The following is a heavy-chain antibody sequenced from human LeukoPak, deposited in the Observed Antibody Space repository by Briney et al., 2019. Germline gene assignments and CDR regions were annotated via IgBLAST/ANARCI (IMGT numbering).Heavy chain of an antibody. D-gene: IGHD5-24*01. J-gene: IGHJ4*02. CDR3: ATCRNGYNLPDY. CDR1: GFTFSSYA. Sequence: GRSLRLSCAASGFTFSSYAMAWVRQAPGKGLEWVSGISGSGDGTFYADSVKGRFTISRDNSKNALYPQMNSLRAEDMAVYYCATCRNGYNLPDYWGQGTLVTVSS. CDR2: ISGSGDGT. V-gene: IGHV3-23*01.